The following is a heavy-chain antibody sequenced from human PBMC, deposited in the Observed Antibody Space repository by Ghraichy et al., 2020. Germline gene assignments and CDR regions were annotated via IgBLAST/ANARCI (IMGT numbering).Heavy chain of an antibody. V-gene: IGHV3-30*04. CDR3: AGGGVIQLWSNFDY. Sequence: GGSLRLSCAASGFTFSSYAMHWVRQAPGKGLEWVSVISYDGSNKYYADSVKGRFTISRDISKNTLYLQMNSLRVEDTAVYYCAGGGVIQLWSNFDYWGQGTLVTVSS. CDR1: GFTFSSYA. D-gene: IGHD5-18*01. CDR2: ISYDGSNK. J-gene: IGHJ4*02.